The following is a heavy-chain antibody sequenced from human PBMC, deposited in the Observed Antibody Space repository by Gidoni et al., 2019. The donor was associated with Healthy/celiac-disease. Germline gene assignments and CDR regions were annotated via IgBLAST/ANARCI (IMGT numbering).Heavy chain of an antibody. CDR3: ARGGPYDSSAMGYFDD. Sequence: QVQLQQWGAGLLKPSETLSLTCAVYGGSFSGYYWRWIRQPPGKGLEWIGEINHSGSTNYNPSLKSRVTISVDTSKNQFSLKLSSGTAADTAGYYWARGGPYDSSAMGYFDDWGQGTLVTVSS. CDR1: GGSFSGYY. V-gene: IGHV4-34*01. CDR2: INHSGST. J-gene: IGHJ4*02. D-gene: IGHD3-22*01.